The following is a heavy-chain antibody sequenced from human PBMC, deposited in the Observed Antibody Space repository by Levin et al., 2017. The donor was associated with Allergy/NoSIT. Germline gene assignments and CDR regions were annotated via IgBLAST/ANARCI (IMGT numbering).Heavy chain of an antibody. Sequence: GESLKISCKASGHTFTDYYIHWVRQAPGQGLEWMGWINPNSGGSNSAQKFQGRVAMTRDTSISTAYMELSGLRSDDTAVYYCASPGMLSGNLYLDYWGQGTLVTVSS. D-gene: IGHD1-26*01. V-gene: IGHV1-2*02. J-gene: IGHJ4*02. CDR2: INPNSGGS. CDR1: GHTFTDYY. CDR3: ASPGMLSGNLYLDY.